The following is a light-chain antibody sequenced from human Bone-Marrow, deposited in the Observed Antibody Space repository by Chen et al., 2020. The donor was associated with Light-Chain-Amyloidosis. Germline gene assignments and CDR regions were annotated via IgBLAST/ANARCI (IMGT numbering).Light chain of an antibody. J-gene: IGLJ1*01. CDR1: SSDVGGDNH. V-gene: IGLV2-14*01. CDR2: EVT. Sequence: QSALTQPASVSGSPGQSITISCTGTSSDVGGDNHVSWYQQHPDKAPKLMIYEVTNRPSWVPYRFSCSKSDNTASLTISGLQTEDEADHFCSSYTITNTLVFGSGTRVTVL. CDR3: SSYTITNTLV.